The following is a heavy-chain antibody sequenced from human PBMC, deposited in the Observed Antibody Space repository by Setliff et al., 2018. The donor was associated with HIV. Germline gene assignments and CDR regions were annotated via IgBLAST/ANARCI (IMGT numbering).Heavy chain of an antibody. J-gene: IGHJ4*02. CDR1: RFDFNNYW. CDR2: IGQDGSEK. CDR3: ARAQDNYYDSSGYSFDS. D-gene: IGHD3-22*01. Sequence: PGGSLRLSCAASRFDFNNYWMCWVRQAPGKGLEWAANIGQDGSEKNYVDSVKGRFTISRDNAKNSMDLQMNSLRAEDTAVYYCARAQDNYYDSSGYSFDSWGQGSLVTVSS. V-gene: IGHV3-7*01.